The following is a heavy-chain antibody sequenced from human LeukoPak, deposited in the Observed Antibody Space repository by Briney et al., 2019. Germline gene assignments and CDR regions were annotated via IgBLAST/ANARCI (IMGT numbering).Heavy chain of an antibody. Sequence: SSQTLSLTCTVSGGSISSGDYYWSWIRQPPGKGLEWIGYIYYSGSTYYNPSLKSRVTISVDTSKNQFSLKLSSVTAADTAVYYCASDPLERDAFDIWGQGTMVTVSS. J-gene: IGHJ3*02. CDR2: IYYSGST. CDR1: GGSISSGDYY. V-gene: IGHV4-30-4*01. CDR3: ASDPLERDAFDI.